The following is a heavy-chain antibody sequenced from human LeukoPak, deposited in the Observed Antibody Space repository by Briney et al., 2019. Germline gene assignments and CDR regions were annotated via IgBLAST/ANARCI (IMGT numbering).Heavy chain of an antibody. D-gene: IGHD3-3*01. CDR1: GYTFTSYV. V-gene: IGHV1-8*01. CDR3: ARRNKATIFGVVIQPMYYMDV. J-gene: IGHJ6*03. Sequence: ASVTVSCKASGYTFTSYVISWVRQATGQGLEWMGWMNPNSGNTGYAKKIHGKVTMTRSTSTSTAYMEMSSLRSEDTAVYYCARRNKATIFGVVIQPMYYMDVWGKGTTVTVSS. CDR2: MNPNSGNT.